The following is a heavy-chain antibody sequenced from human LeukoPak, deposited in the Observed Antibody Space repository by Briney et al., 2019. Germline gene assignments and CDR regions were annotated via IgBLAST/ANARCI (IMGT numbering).Heavy chain of an antibody. Sequence: ASVKVSCKASGGTFSSYAISWVRQAPGQGLEWMGGIIPIFGTANYAQEFQGRVTITRDTSASTAYMELSSLRSEDMAVYYCARGSNYDSILDAFDIWGQGTMVTVSS. CDR3: ARGSNYDSILDAFDI. D-gene: IGHD3-22*01. J-gene: IGHJ3*02. CDR2: IIPIFGTA. CDR1: GGTFSSYA. V-gene: IGHV1-69*05.